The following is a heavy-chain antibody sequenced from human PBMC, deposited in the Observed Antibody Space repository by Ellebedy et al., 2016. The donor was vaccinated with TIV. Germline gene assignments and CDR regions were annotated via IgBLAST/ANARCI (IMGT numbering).Heavy chain of an antibody. CDR1: GYTFIDYG. Sequence: AASVKVSCKSSGYTFIDYGVTWVRQAPGQGLDWMGWVSAYSGNTNYAENLQGRVTMTTDTSTDTAYMELRSLRSDDTAVYYCARIRQLLVADFDYWGQGTLVTVSS. V-gene: IGHV1-18*01. J-gene: IGHJ4*02. CDR3: ARIRQLLVADFDY. CDR2: VSAYSGNT. D-gene: IGHD6-19*01.